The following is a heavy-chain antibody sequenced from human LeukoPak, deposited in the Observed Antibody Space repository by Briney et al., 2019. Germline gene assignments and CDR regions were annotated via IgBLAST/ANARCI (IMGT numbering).Heavy chain of an antibody. V-gene: IGHV3-30*18. CDR2: ISYDGNNN. J-gene: IGHJ3*01. CDR3: AKDRQRVAYGGAFDL. D-gene: IGHD4-17*01. CDR1: GFTFSTYG. Sequence: GRSLRLSCAASGFTFSTYGMHWVRQAPGKGLEWVALISYDGNNNYHADSVKGRFTISRDNSKKKLYLQMNSLRAEDTAIYYCAKDRQRVAYGGAFDLWGQGTMVTVSS.